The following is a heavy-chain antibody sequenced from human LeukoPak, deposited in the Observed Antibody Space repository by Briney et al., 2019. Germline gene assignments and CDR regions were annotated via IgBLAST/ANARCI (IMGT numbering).Heavy chain of an antibody. CDR3: ARDRRRWELLGRGEYYYMDV. Sequence: SETLSLTCTVSGGSISSYYWSWIRQPPGKGLEWIGYIYYSGSTNYNPSLKSRVTISVDTSKNQFSLKLSSVTAEDTAVYYCARDRRRWELLGRGEYYYMDVWGKGTTVTVSS. CDR1: GGSISSYY. V-gene: IGHV4-59*01. J-gene: IGHJ6*03. D-gene: IGHD1-26*01. CDR2: IYYSGST.